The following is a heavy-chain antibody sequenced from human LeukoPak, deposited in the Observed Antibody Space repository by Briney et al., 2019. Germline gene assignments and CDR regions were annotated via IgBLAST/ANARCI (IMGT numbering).Heavy chain of an antibody. CDR3: AKSWFGDSYGMDV. Sequence: GGSLRLSCAASGFTFSDYYMSWIRQAPGKGLEWVSYISSSSSYTNYADSVKGRFTISRDNTKNSLYLQMNSLRAEDTAVYYCAKSWFGDSYGMDVWGKGTTVTVSS. CDR2: ISSSSSYT. J-gene: IGHJ6*04. CDR1: GFTFSDYY. D-gene: IGHD3-10*01. V-gene: IGHV3-11*06.